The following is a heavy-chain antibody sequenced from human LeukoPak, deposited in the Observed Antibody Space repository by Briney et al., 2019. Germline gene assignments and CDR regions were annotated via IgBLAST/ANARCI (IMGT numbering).Heavy chain of an antibody. V-gene: IGHV2-5*01. D-gene: IGHD4-23*01. CDR3: AHKPTVVTPVDY. CDR2: IYWNDDK. CDR1: GFXLXXXGVG. Sequence: SGPTLVKPTQTLTLXCTFSGFXLXXXGVGXGWXRQXXGXTXXWLALIYWNDDKRYXPSLKSRLTITKDTSKNQVVLTMTNVDPVDTATYYCAHKPTVVTPVDYWGQGTLVTVSS. J-gene: IGHJ4*02.